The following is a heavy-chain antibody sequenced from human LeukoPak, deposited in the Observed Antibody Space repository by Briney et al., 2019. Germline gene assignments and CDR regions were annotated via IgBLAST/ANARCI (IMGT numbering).Heavy chain of an antibody. CDR2: TSSDLNVK. CDR3: AREGYYGSGSPPSLYFDY. D-gene: IGHD3-10*01. V-gene: IGHV3-30-3*01. CDR1: GFTFRNYV. Sequence: GGSLGLSCAASGFTFRNYVIHWVRQAPGKGLEWVAATSSDLNVKLYADSVKGRFTISRDNSRSTLYLQMNSLRPEDTAIYYCAREGYYGSGSPPSLYFDYWGQGTLVTSPQ. J-gene: IGHJ4*02.